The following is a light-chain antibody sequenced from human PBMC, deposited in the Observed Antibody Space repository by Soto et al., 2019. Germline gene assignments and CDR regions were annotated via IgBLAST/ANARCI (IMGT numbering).Light chain of an antibody. V-gene: IGKV4-1*01. CDR3: QQYYSTPQV. CDR2: WAS. CDR1: QSVLYSSNNKNY. Sequence: DIVMTQSPDSLAVSLGERATINCKSSQSVLYSSNNKNYLAWYQQKPGQPPKLLIYWASTRESGVPDRFSGSGSGTDFTLTISSLQAGDVAVYYCQQYYSTPQVFGPGTKVDIK. J-gene: IGKJ3*01.